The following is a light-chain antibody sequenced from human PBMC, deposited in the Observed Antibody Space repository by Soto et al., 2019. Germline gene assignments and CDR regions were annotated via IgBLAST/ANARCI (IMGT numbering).Light chain of an antibody. CDR3: QSYDSSLNGVV. Sequence: QSVLTQPPSVSGAPGQRVTISCTGSSSNIGAGYDVHWYQPLPGTAPKLINYGNSSRPSGVPDRFSGSKSGTSASLAITGLQAEDEADYYCQSYDSSLNGVVFGGGTKLTVL. CDR2: GNS. V-gene: IGLV1-40*01. J-gene: IGLJ2*01. CDR1: SSNIGAGYD.